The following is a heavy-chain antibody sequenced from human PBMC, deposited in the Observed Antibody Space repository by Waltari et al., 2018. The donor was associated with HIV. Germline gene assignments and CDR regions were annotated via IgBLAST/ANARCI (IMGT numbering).Heavy chain of an antibody. CDR1: HFSISSGHY. J-gene: IGHJ4*02. Sequence: QVQLQESGPGLVKPSDTLSLTCAVSHFSISSGHYWGWIRQSPGKGLGWIGSVFHSGSTCYKPSFRSRVSISVDTSKNQFSLKLTSVTAADTAVYYCARQPAPDSTWFQIYFDYWGQGTVVTVSS. V-gene: IGHV4-38-2*01. CDR2: VFHSGST. CDR3: ARQPAPDSTWFQIYFDY. D-gene: IGHD6-13*01.